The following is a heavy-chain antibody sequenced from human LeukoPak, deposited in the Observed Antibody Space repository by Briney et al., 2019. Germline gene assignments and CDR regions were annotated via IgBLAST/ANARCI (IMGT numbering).Heavy chain of an antibody. CDR1: GYTFTSYA. J-gene: IGHJ6*02. Sequence: ASVKVSCKASGYTFTSYAMNWVRQAPGQGLEWMGWINTNTGNPTYAQGFTGRFVFSLDTSVSTAYLQISSLKAEDTAVYYCARDSYGSGWPRGGMDVWGQGTTVTVSS. V-gene: IGHV7-4-1*02. CDR3: ARDSYGSGWPRGGMDV. CDR2: INTNTGNP. D-gene: IGHD6-19*01.